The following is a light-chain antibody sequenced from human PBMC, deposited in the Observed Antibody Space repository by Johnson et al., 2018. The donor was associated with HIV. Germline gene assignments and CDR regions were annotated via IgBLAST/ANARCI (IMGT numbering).Light chain of an antibody. Sequence: HSVLTQPPSVSAAPRQKVTISCSGSSSNIGKNYVSWYRHLPGTAPKLLIYDNDKRPSGIPDRFSASKSGTSATLAITGLHTGDEADYYCGTWDARLTIGGVIGTGTKVTVL. CDR3: GTWDARLTIGGV. CDR2: DND. J-gene: IGLJ1*01. V-gene: IGLV1-51*01. CDR1: SSNIGKNY.